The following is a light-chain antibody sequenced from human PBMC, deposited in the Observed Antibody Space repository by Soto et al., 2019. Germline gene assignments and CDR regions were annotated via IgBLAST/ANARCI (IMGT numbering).Light chain of an antibody. Sequence: DILMTQSPATLSLSPGGRATLSCRASQSVSSNLAWYQQKPGQAPRLLIQRASTRATGIPARFSGSGSGTEFTLTISSLEPEDFAVYYCQQRSNWPPTFGQGTKVDIK. CDR1: QSVSSN. CDR3: QQRSNWPPT. CDR2: RAS. J-gene: IGKJ1*01. V-gene: IGKV3-15*01.